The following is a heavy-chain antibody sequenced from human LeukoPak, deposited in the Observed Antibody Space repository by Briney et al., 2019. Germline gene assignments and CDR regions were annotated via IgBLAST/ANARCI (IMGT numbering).Heavy chain of an antibody. D-gene: IGHD3-10*01. Sequence: RSLRLSCAASGFTFSSYGMHWVRQAPGKGLEWVAVIWYDGSNKYYADSVEGRFTISRDNSKNTLYLQMNSLRAEDTAVYYCARGGGSGSFDYWGQGTLVTVSS. V-gene: IGHV3-33*01. CDR1: GFTFSSYG. CDR3: ARGGGSGSFDY. CDR2: IWYDGSNK. J-gene: IGHJ4*02.